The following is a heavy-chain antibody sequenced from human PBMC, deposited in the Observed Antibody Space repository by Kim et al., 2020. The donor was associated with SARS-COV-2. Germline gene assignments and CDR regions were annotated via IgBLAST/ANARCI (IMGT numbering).Heavy chain of an antibody. CDR1: GFTFSSYT. J-gene: IGHJ4*02. CDR3: AGLWFGELFPW. D-gene: IGHD3-10*01. V-gene: IGHV3-21*01. CDR2: ITGSSNHI. Sequence: GGSLRLSCAASGFTFSSYTMTWVRQAPGKGLEWVSSITGSSNHIYYADSVQGRFTISRDNAKNSLYLQMHSLRSEDTAVYYCAGLWFGELFPWWGQGTLVTASS.